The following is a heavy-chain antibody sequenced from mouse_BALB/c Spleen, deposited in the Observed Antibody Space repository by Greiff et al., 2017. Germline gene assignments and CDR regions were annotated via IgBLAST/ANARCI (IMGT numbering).Heavy chain of an antibody. V-gene: IGHV1S56*01. CDR1: GYTFTSYY. D-gene: IGHD1-1*01. CDR2: IYPGNVNT. Sequence: VKLMESGPELVKPGASVRISCKASGYTFTSYYIHWVKQRPGQGLEWIGWIYPGNVNTKYNEKFKGKATLTADKSSSTAYMQLSSLTSEDSAVYFCASPSFYYGSSYYAMDYWGQGTSVTVSS. J-gene: IGHJ4*01. CDR3: ASPSFYYGSSYYAMDY.